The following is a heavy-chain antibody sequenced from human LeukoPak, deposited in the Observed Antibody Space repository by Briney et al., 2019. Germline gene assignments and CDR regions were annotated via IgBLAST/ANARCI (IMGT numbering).Heavy chain of an antibody. CDR1: GFTFRSYP. J-gene: IGHJ4*02. Sequence: GSLRLSCVVSGFTFRSYPMSWIRQPPGKGLEWIGEINHSGSTNYNPSLKSRVTISVDTSKNQFSLKLSSVTAVDTAVYYCARGHSGSPWNYWGQGTLVTVSS. CDR2: INHSGST. CDR3: ARGHSGSPWNY. D-gene: IGHD1-26*01. V-gene: IGHV4-34*01.